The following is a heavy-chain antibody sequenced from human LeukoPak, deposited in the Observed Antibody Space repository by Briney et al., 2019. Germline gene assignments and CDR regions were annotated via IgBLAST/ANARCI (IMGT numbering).Heavy chain of an antibody. CDR3: ARRAAALDY. J-gene: IGHJ4*02. D-gene: IGHD6-13*01. CDR2: FHYSGNT. V-gene: IGHV4-59*08. Sequence: SEALSLTCAVYGGAFSGYYWSWIRQPPGKGLEWIGYFHYSGNTNYNPSLSSRITMSVDTSKNQFSLKLNSVTAADTAVYYCARRAAALDYWGQGTLVTVSS. CDR1: GGAFSGYY.